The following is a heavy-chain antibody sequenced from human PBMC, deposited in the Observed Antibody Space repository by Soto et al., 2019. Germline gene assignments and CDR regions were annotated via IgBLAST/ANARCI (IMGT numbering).Heavy chain of an antibody. CDR1: GFTFSSYG. CDR3: ARHYGDYEGFDY. V-gene: IGHV3-30*03. J-gene: IGHJ4*02. Sequence: GGSLRLSCAASGFTFSSYGMHWVRQAPGKGLEWVAVISYDGSNKYYADSVKGRFTISRDNSKNTLYLQMNSLRAEDTAVYYCARHYGDYEGFDYWGQGTLVTVSS. CDR2: ISYDGSNK. D-gene: IGHD4-17*01.